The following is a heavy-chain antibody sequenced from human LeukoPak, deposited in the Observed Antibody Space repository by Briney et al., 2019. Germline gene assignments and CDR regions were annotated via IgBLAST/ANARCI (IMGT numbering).Heavy chain of an antibody. CDR1: GGSISSGSYY. J-gene: IGHJ4*02. D-gene: IGHD6-13*01. CDR3: ARDREKSSNWGNFDY. V-gene: IGHV4-61*02. CDR2: IYTSGST. Sequence: SETLSLTCTVSGGSISSGSYYWSWIRQPAGKGLEWIGRIYTSGSTNYNPSLKSRVTISVGTSKNQFSLKLSSVTAADTAVYYCARDREKSSNWGNFDYWGQGTLVTVSS.